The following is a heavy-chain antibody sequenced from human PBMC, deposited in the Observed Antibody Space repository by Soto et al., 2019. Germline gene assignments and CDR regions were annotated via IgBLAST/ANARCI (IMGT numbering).Heavy chain of an antibody. CDR1: GGTFSSYT. J-gene: IGHJ4*02. V-gene: IGHV1-69*02. CDR3: XXXXXXKDGDY. CDR2: IIPILGIA. Sequence: QVQLVQSGAEVKKPGSSVKVSCKASGGTFSSYTISWVRQAPGQGLEWMGRIIPILGIANYAQKFQGRVTITVDKSTSTAYXXXXXXXXXXXXXXXXXXXXXXKDGDYWGQGTLVTVXS.